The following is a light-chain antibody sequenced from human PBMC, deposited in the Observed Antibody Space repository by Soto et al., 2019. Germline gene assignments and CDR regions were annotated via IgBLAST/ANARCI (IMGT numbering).Light chain of an antibody. CDR3: QTWGTGPWV. CDR1: SGHSSYA. CDR2: LNNDGSH. Sequence: QLVLTQSPSASASLGASVKLTCTLSSGHSSYAIAWHQQQPEKGPRYLMKLNNDGSHSKGDGIPDRFSGSSSGAERYLTISRLQSEDEADYYCQTWGTGPWVFGGGTQLTVL. V-gene: IGLV4-69*01. J-gene: IGLJ3*02.